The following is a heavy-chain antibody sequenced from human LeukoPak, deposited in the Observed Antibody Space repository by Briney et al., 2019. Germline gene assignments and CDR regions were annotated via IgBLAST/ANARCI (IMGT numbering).Heavy chain of an antibody. V-gene: IGHV3-11*01. CDR3: ARSIGLTGGGVDV. J-gene: IGHJ6*02. CDR1: GFTFRDYN. CDR2: ITDSGSTI. D-gene: IGHD3-9*01. Sequence: GGSLRLSCAASGFTFRDYNMNWVRQAPGKGLEWVSYITDSGSTIHYADSVNGRFTISRDNAKNSLYLQMNSLRAEDSAVYYCARSIGLTGGGVDVWGRGTTVTASS.